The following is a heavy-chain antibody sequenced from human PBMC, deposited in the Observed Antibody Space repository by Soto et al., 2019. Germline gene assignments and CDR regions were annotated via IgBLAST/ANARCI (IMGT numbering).Heavy chain of an antibody. J-gene: IGHJ2*01. CDR1: GYTFTSYG. CDR2: ISAYNGNT. Sequence: QVQLGQSGAEVKKPGASVKVYCKASGYTFTSYGISWVRQAPGQGLEWMGWISAYNGNTNYAQKLQGRVTMTTDTSTSTAYRELRCLRCDDAAVYYCARDTEYGDAMRYFALWGRGTLVTFAS. V-gene: IGHV1-18*01. CDR3: ARDTEYGDAMRYFAL. D-gene: IGHD4-17*01.